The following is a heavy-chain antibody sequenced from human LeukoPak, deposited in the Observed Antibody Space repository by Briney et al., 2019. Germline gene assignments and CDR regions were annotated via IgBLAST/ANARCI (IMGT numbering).Heavy chain of an antibody. Sequence: SVKVSCKASGGTFSSYAISWVRQAPGQGLEWMGRIIPIFGTANYAQKFQGRVTITTDESTSTAYMELSSLRFEDTAVYYCAREWRYCSSTSCPGAFDYWGQGTLVTVSS. CDR2: IIPIFGTA. V-gene: IGHV1-69*05. CDR1: GGTFSSYA. CDR3: AREWRYCSSTSCPGAFDY. J-gene: IGHJ4*02. D-gene: IGHD2-2*01.